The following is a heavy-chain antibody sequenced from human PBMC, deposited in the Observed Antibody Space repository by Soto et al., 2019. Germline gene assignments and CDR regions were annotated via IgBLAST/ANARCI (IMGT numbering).Heavy chain of an antibody. CDR1: GYSFTSYW. D-gene: IGHD3-16*01. Sequence: PGESLKISCKGSGYSFTSYWIGWVRQMPGKGLEWMGFIYPGDSDTRYSPSFQGQVTISDDKSISTAYLQWSSLKASDTAVYYCAAGGISPGNYNYYAMDVWGQGTTVTVSS. J-gene: IGHJ6*02. CDR2: IYPGDSDT. CDR3: AAGGISPGNYNYYAMDV. V-gene: IGHV5-51*01.